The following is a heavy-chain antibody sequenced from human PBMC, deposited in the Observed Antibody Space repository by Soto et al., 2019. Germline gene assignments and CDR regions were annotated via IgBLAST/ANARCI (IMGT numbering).Heavy chain of an antibody. Sequence: PSETLSLTCAVYGGSFSGYYWSWIRQPPGKGLEWIGEINHSGSTNYNPSLKSRVTISVDTSKNQFSLKLSSVTAADTAVYYCARGLGTYYYGSGSLPKGSNWFDPWGQGTLVTVSS. J-gene: IGHJ5*02. D-gene: IGHD3-10*01. CDR3: ARGLGTYYYGSGSLPKGSNWFDP. CDR1: GGSFSGYY. CDR2: INHSGST. V-gene: IGHV4-34*01.